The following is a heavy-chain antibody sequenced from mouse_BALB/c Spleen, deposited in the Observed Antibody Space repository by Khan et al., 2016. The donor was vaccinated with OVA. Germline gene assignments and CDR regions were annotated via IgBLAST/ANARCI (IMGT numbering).Heavy chain of an antibody. J-gene: IGHJ1*01. CDR2: ISYSGST. V-gene: IGHV3-8*02. CDR1: GDSITSGY. D-gene: IGHD2-1*01. Sequence: EVQLQESGPSLVKPSQTLSLTCSVTGDSITSGYWNWIRKFPGNKLEYMGYISYSGSTYYNPSLKSRISITLDTSKNQYYLQLNSVTTEDTATYXCARWGNPRWYFDVWGAGTTVTVSS. CDR3: ARWGNPRWYFDV.